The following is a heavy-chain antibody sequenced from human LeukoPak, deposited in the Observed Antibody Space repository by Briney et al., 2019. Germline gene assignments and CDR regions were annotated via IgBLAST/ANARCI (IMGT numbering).Heavy chain of an antibody. CDR3: ARDLTGIVGATAYFDY. Sequence: GGSLRLSFAASGFTFSSYWMSWVRQAPGKGLEWVANIKQDGSEKYYVDSVKGRFTISRDNAKNSLYLQMNSLRAEDTAVYYCARDLTGIVGATAYFDYWGQGTLVTVSS. CDR1: GFTFSSYW. D-gene: IGHD1-26*01. V-gene: IGHV3-7*01. J-gene: IGHJ4*02. CDR2: IKQDGSEK.